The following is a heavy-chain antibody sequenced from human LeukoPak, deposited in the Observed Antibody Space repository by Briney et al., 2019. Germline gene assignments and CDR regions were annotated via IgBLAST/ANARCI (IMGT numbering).Heavy chain of an antibody. J-gene: IGHJ2*01. V-gene: IGHV3-23*01. Sequence: GGSLRLSCAASGFTFSSYAMNWVRQAPGKGLECVSSISGGSNNINYAGSVKGRFTTSRDNSQNTLYLQMNSLRADDTAVYYCAKDQGTAIFGMIIPDWYFDLWGRGTLVTVSS. D-gene: IGHD3-3*01. CDR1: GFTFSSYA. CDR2: ISGGSNNI. CDR3: AKDQGTAIFGMIIPDWYFDL.